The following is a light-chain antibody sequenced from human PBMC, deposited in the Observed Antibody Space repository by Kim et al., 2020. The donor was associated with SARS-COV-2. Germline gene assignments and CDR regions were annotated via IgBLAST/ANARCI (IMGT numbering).Light chain of an antibody. CDR2: KTS. J-gene: IGKJ2*01. CDR1: QTIGSW. Sequence: SASVGDRVTITGRASQTIGSWLAWYQQKPGKAPKLLVYKTSTLETGVPSRFSGSGSGTEFTLTISSLQPDDFATYYCQQYKSYTRTFGQGTKLEI. V-gene: IGKV1-5*03. CDR3: QQYKSYTRT.